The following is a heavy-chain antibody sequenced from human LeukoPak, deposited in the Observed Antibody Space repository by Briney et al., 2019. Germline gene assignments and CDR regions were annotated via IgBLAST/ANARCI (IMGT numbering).Heavy chain of an antibody. CDR1: GFTFSSYD. CDR3: ARDLYCSGDSCYSGLKY. D-gene: IGHD2-15*01. J-gene: IGHJ4*02. CDR2: ISYDENHK. V-gene: IGHV3-30*19. Sequence: GGSLRLSCAASGFTFSSYDMHWVRQAPGKGLEWVAVISYDENHKYYADSVKGRLTISRDNSKNTLYLQMNSLRAEDTAVYYCARDLYCSGDSCYSGLKYWGQGTLVTVSS.